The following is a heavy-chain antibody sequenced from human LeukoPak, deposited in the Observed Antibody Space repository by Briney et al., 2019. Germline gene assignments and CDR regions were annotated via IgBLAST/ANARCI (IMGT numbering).Heavy chain of an antibody. V-gene: IGHV4-38-2*01. CDR3: ARYTANKSGYSFDF. CDR2: INHSGET. Sequence: SETLSLTRALSGYSISSGYYWSGIRQSPVKGLEWIATINHSGETYYNPSLKSRATISVDTSKNQFSLKLSSVTAARTTVYYCARYTANKSGYSFDFWGEGTLVTVSS. CDR1: GYSISSGYY. D-gene: IGHD3-22*01. J-gene: IGHJ4*02.